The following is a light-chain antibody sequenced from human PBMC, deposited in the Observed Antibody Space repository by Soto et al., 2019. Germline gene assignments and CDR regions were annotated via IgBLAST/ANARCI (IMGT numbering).Light chain of an antibody. Sequence: EIVMTQSPATLSVAPEERATLSCRASQSVSSNLAWYQQKPGQAPRLLIYGASTRATGIPTRFSGSGSGTEFTLTISSLQSEDFAVYYCLQYNNWPQFGQGTKVEIK. J-gene: IGKJ1*01. CDR2: GAS. CDR3: LQYNNWPQ. CDR1: QSVSSN. V-gene: IGKV3-15*01.